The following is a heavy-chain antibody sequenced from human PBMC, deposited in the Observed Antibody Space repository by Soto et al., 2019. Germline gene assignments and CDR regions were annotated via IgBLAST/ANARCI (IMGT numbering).Heavy chain of an antibody. CDR1: GFTFSSYA. CDR3: ARRGSGSYYDY. Sequence: EVQLLESGGGFVQPGGSLRLSCAASGFTFSSYAMRWVRQAPVKGLEWVSAISGSGGSTYYADSVKGRITISRDNSKNTLYLQMNSLRAEDTAVYYCARRGSGSYYDYWGQGTLVTVSS. J-gene: IGHJ4*02. V-gene: IGHV3-23*01. D-gene: IGHD1-26*01. CDR2: ISGSGGST.